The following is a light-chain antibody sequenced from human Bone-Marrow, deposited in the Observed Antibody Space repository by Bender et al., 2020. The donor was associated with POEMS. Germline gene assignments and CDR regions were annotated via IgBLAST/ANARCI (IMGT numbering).Light chain of an antibody. CDR3: YSTDTSGNHC. CDR2: EDN. J-gene: IGLJ1*01. V-gene: IGLV3-10*01. Sequence: SYELTQPPSVSVSPGQTARITCSGDALTRKTAYWYQQKSGQAPVLVIYEDNKQPSGIPERFSGSTSETMATLTITGAQVEDEADYYCYSTDTSGNHCFGTGTKVTVL. CDR1: ALTRKT.